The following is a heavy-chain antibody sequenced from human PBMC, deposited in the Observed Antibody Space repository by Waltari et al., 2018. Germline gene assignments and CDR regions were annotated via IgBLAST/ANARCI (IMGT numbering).Heavy chain of an antibody. D-gene: IGHD5-12*01. CDR1: GFTLNTYA. CDR3: ARNGYNWVAFDV. Sequence: EVQLLESGGGLAQPGGSLSLSCVGSGFTLNTYAMTWFRQAPGKALEYVSSISGTGATKYYVDSVRGRFSISRDDSKNILFLQMDSLRVEDTALYFCARNGYNWVAFDVWGQGAMVSVSS. V-gene: IGHV3-23*01. CDR2: ISGTGATK. J-gene: IGHJ3*01.